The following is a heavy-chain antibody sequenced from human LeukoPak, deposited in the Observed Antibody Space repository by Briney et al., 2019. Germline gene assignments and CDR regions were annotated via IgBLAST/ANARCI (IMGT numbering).Heavy chain of an antibody. CDR3: ARPHRDHTRYCSSTSCYSYYFDY. J-gene: IGHJ4*02. V-gene: IGHV5-51*01. CDR2: IYPGDSDT. D-gene: IGHD2-2*01. Sequence: PGESLKISCKGSGYSFTSYWIGWVRQMPGKGLEWMGIIYPGDSDTRYSPSFQGQVTISADKSISTAYLQWSSLKASDTAMYYCARPHRDHTRYCSSTSCYSYYFDYWGQGTLVTVSS. CDR1: GYSFTSYW.